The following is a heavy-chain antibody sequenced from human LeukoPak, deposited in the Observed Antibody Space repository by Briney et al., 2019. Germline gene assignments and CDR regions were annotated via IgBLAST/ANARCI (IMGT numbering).Heavy chain of an antibody. V-gene: IGHV4-39*07. J-gene: IGHJ6*02. CDR2: IYYSGST. Sequence: PSETLSLTCTVSGGSISSSSYYWGWIRQPPGKGLEWIGSIYYSGSTNYNPSLKSRVTISVDTSKNQFSLKLSSVTAADTAVYYCAREIRGYSGYERVYYYGMDVWGQGTTVTVSS. D-gene: IGHD5-12*01. CDR3: AREIRGYSGYERVYYYGMDV. CDR1: GGSISSSSYY.